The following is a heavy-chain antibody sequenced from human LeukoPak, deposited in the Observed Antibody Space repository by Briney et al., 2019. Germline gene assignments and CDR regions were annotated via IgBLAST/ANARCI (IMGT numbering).Heavy chain of an antibody. CDR3: ARDGPLYYFDY. J-gene: IGHJ4*02. CDR2: IWYDGSNK. V-gene: IGHV3-33*01. CDR1: GFTFSSYG. Sequence: PGRSLRLSCAASGFTFSSYGMHWVRQAPGKGLEWVAVIWYDGSNKYYADSVKGRFTISRDNSKNTLYLQMNSLRAEDTAVYYCARDGPLYYFDYWGQGTLVTVSS.